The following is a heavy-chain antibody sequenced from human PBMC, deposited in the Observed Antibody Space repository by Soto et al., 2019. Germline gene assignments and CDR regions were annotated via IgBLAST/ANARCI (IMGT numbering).Heavy chain of an antibody. CDR3: ARDNKAPTYYYNGMDV. CDR2: IWFDGSKK. V-gene: IGHV3-30*02. Sequence: PGGSLRLSCAASGFTFRSYGIHWVRQAPGKGLEWVALIWFDGSKKYYVDSVKGRFAVSRDTSTSTAYMELRSLTSDDTAVYYCARDNKAPTYYYNGMDVWGQGTTVTVSS. CDR1: GFTFRSYG. J-gene: IGHJ6*02.